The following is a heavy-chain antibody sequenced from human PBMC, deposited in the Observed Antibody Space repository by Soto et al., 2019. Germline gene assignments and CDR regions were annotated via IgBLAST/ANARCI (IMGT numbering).Heavy chain of an antibody. CDR1: GYTFTSYG. Sequence: GASVKVSCKASGYTFTSYGISWVRQAPGQGLEWMGWISAYNGNTNYAQKLQGRVTMTTDTSTSTAYMELRSLRSDDTAVYYCARGVQLLWFGELVSSGAFDIWGQGTMVTVSS. J-gene: IGHJ3*02. D-gene: IGHD3-10*01. CDR3: ARGVQLLWFGELVSSGAFDI. CDR2: ISAYNGNT. V-gene: IGHV1-18*01.